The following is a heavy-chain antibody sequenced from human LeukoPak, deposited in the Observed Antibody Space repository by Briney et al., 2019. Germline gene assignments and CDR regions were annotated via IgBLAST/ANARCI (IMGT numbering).Heavy chain of an antibody. V-gene: IGHV4-39*01. Sequence: SETLSLTCTVSGGSISSNSYYWGWIRQPPGKGLEWIGSIYYSGSTYYSPSLQSRVTISVDTSENQFSLKLSSVTAADTAVYYCARQYCSGGSCEGDAFDIWGQGTMVTVSS. D-gene: IGHD2-15*01. J-gene: IGHJ3*02. CDR2: IYYSGST. CDR3: ARQYCSGGSCEGDAFDI. CDR1: GGSISSNSYY.